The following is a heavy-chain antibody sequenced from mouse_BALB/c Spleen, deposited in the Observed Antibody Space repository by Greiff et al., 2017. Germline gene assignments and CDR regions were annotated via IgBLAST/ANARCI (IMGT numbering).Heavy chain of an antibody. CDR2: IRNKANGYTT. J-gene: IGHJ4*01. V-gene: IGHV7-3*02. CDR1: GFTFTDYY. CDR3: GGGGGFYAVDY. Sequence: EVMLVESGGGLVQPGGSLRLSCATSGFTFTDYYMSWVRQPPGKALEWLGFIRNKANGYTTEYSASVKGRFTISRDNSQSILYLQMSALGAEGGAGGGGGGGGGFYAVDYWGQGTSVTVSS.